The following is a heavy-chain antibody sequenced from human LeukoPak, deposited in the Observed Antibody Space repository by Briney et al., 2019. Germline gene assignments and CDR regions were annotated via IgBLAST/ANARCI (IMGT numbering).Heavy chain of an antibody. Sequence: SETLSLTCTVSGGSISSYYWSWIRQPPGKGLEWIGYIYYSGSTNYNPSLKSRVTMSVDTSKNQFSLKLSSVTAADTAVYYCARGIVGATYFGYWGQGTLVTVSS. CDR1: GGSISSYY. CDR3: ARGIVGATYFGY. CDR2: IYYSGST. J-gene: IGHJ4*02. D-gene: IGHD1-26*01. V-gene: IGHV4-59*12.